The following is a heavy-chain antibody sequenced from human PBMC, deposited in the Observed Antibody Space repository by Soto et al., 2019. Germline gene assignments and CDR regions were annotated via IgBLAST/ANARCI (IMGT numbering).Heavy chain of an antibody. CDR2: IGTLSDT. D-gene: IGHD3-10*01. CDR1: GFTFSTFD. V-gene: IGHV3-13*01. J-gene: IGHJ5*02. CDR3: ARGRSFSYDSSPPPMFDP. Sequence: GGSLRLSCAVSGFTFSTFDIHWVRPAPGKGLEWVSGIGTLSDTSYAASVQGRFTISRQNTKNSVYLQMNSLRAGDTAFYYCARGRSFSYDSSPPPMFDPWGQGTLVTVSS.